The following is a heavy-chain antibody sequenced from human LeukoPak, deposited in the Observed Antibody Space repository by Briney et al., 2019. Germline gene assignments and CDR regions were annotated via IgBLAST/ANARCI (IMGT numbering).Heavy chain of an antibody. J-gene: IGHJ4*02. CDR1: GVSISHYY. CDR2: IYYSGSS. CDR3: AKVSGYCSAARCQTFDH. D-gene: IGHD2-15*01. V-gene: IGHV4-59*01. Sequence: SETLSLTCTVSGVSISHYYWSWIRQPPVQGLEWIGFIYYSGSSNYNPSLKSRVTMSLDTSRNHFSLKLSSVTAADTAVYYCAKVSGYCSAARCQTFDHWGQGILVTVSS.